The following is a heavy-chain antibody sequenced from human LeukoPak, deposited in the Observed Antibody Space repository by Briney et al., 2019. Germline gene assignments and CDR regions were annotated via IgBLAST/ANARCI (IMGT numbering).Heavy chain of an antibody. J-gene: IGHJ4*02. CDR2: ISAYNGNT. V-gene: IGHV1-18*01. D-gene: IGHD5-12*01. CDR3: ARDLGNRGYSGYVDSDY. CDR1: GYTFTSYG. Sequence: GASVKVSCKASGYTFTSYGISWVRQAPGQGLEWMGWISAYNGNTNYAQKLQGRVTMTTDTSTSTAYMELRSLRSDDTAVYYCARDLGNRGYSGYVDSDYWGQGTLVTVSS.